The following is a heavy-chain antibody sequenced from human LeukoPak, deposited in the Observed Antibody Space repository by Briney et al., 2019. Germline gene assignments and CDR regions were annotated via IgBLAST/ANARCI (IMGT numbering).Heavy chain of an antibody. Sequence: GGSLRLSCAASGFTFSSYWMHWVRQAPGKGLVWVSRINNDGSSTSYADSVKGRFTISRDNAKNTLYLQMNSLRAEDTAVYYCARNVAAAGYGNWFDPWGQGTLVTVSS. D-gene: IGHD6-13*01. CDR2: INNDGSST. V-gene: IGHV3-74*01. CDR3: ARNVAAAGYGNWFDP. CDR1: GFTFSSYW. J-gene: IGHJ5*02.